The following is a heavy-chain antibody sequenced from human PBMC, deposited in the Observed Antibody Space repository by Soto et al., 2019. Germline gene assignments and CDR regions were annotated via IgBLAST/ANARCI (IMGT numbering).Heavy chain of an antibody. Sequence: LSLTCTVSGGSISSSSYYWGWIRQPPGKGLEWIGSIYYSGSTYYNPSLKSRVTISVDTSKNQFSLKLSSVTAADTAVYYCADQTYYYDSSGYYGGYYFDYWGQGTLVTVSS. CDR3: ADQTYYYDSSGYYGGYYFDY. CDR1: GGSISSSSYY. CDR2: IYYSGST. J-gene: IGHJ4*02. V-gene: IGHV4-39*01. D-gene: IGHD3-22*01.